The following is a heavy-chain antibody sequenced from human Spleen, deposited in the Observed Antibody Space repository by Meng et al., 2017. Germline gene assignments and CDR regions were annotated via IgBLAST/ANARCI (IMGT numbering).Heavy chain of an antibody. Sequence: QVQLVQSGAEVKKPGASVKVSCKASFTGYYLHWVRQAPGQRPEWMGRINPTSGGTNHAQRFQGKVIMTRDMSTSTVYMELAGLRSEDTAVYYCASYGDFAFLGFWGQGTLVTSPQ. CDR2: INPTSGGT. CDR1: FTGYY. CDR3: ASYGDFAFLGF. D-gene: IGHD4-17*01. V-gene: IGHV1-2*06. J-gene: IGHJ4*02.